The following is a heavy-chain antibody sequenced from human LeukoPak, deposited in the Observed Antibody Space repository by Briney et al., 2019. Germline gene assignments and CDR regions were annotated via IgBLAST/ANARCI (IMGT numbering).Heavy chain of an antibody. CDR3: ARGGITMVRGGPNGWFDP. CDR2: INPNSGGT. CDR1: GYTFTGYY. J-gene: IGHJ5*02. V-gene: IGHV1-2*04. Sequence: ASVKVSCRASGYTFTGYYMHWVRQAPGQGLEWMGWINPNSGGTNYAQKFQGWVTMTRDTSISTAYMELSRLRSDDTAVYYCARGGITMVRGGPNGWFDPWGQGTLVTVSS. D-gene: IGHD3-10*01.